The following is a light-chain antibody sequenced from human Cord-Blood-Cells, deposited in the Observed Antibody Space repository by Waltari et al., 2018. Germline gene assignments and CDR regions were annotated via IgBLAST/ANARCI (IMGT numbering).Light chain of an antibody. CDR3: QQYNNWWT. V-gene: IGKV3-15*01. CDR1: QSVSSN. CDR2: GAS. Sequence: EIVITQSPATLSVSPGERATLSRRASQSVSSNLAWYQQKPGQAPRLLNYGASTRATGIPARFSGSGSGTEFTLTISSLQAEDFAVYYCQQYNNWWTFGQGTKVEIK. J-gene: IGKJ1*01.